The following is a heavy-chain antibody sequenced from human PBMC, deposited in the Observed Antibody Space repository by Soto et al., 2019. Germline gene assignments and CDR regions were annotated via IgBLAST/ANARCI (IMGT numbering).Heavy chain of an antibody. CDR2: IYYSGST. Sequence: SETLSLTCTVSGGSISSGDYYWSWIRQPPGKGLEWIGYIYYSGSTYYNPSLKSRVTISVDTSKNQFSLKLSSVTAADTAVYYCARDFEIFGVVGNGMDVWGQGTTVTVSS. CDR1: GGSISSGDYY. V-gene: IGHV4-30-4*01. D-gene: IGHD3-3*01. CDR3: ARDFEIFGVVGNGMDV. J-gene: IGHJ6*02.